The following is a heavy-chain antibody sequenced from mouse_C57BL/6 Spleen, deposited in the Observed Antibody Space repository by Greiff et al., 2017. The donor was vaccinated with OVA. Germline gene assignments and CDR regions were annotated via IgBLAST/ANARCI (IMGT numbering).Heavy chain of an antibody. CDR2: IYPGSGST. J-gene: IGHJ2*01. D-gene: IGHD2-5*01. Sequence: QVQLQQPGAELVKPGASVKMSCKASGYTFPSYWITWVKQRPGQGLEWIGDIYPGSGSTNYNEKFKSKATLTVDTSSSTAYMQLSSLTSEDSAVYYCARTGDYSNYLDYWGQGTTLTVSS. CDR3: ARTGDYSNYLDY. V-gene: IGHV1-55*01. CDR1: GYTFPSYW.